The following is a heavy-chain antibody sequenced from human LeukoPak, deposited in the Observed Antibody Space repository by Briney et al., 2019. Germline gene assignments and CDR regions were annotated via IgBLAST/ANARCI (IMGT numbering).Heavy chain of an antibody. V-gene: IGHV1-69*04. D-gene: IGHD6-13*01. CDR3: ARDPPYGSAAGTDFDY. CDR1: GGTFSSYA. CDR2: IIPILGIA. Sequence: SVKVSCKASGGTFSSYAISWVRQAPGQGLEWMGRIIPILGIANYAQKFQGRVTITADKSTSTAYMELSSLRSGDTAVYYCARDPPYGSAAGTDFDYWGQGTLVTVSS. J-gene: IGHJ4*02.